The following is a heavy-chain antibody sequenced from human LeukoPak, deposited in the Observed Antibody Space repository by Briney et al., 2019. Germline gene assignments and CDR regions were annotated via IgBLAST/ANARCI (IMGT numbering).Heavy chain of an antibody. J-gene: IGHJ3*02. D-gene: IGHD5-24*01. V-gene: IGHV3-53*01. Sequence: GGSLRLSCAASGFTVSSNYMSWVRQAPGKGLEWVSVIYSGGSTYYADSVKGRFTISRDNSKNTLYLQMNSLRAEDTAVYYCARCRGGYKRDDAFDIWGQGTMVTVSS. CDR1: GFTVSSNY. CDR2: IYSGGST. CDR3: ARCRGGYKRDDAFDI.